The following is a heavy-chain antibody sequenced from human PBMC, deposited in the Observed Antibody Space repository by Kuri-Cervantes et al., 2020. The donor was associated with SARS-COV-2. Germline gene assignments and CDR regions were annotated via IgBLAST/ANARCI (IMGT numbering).Heavy chain of an antibody. CDR2: IYYSGST. V-gene: IGHV4-59*01. D-gene: IGHD5-18*01. CDR1: GGSISSYY. CDR3: ARGGYSYSAYFDC. J-gene: IGHJ4*02. Sequence: SETLSLTCTVSGGSISSYYWSWIRQPPGKGLEWIGYIYYSGSTNYNPSLKSRVTISVDTSKNQFSLKLSSVTAADTAVYYYARGGYSYSAYFDCWGQGTLVTVSS.